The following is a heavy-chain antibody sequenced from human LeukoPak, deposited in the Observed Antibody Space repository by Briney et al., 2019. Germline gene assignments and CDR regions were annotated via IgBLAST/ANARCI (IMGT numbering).Heavy chain of an antibody. CDR1: GFTFSSYS. D-gene: IGHD6-13*01. Sequence: GGSLRLSCAASGFTFSSYSMNWVRQAPGKGLEWVSSISSSSSYIYYADSVKGRFTISRDNAKNSLYLQMNSLRAEDTAVYYCARDRQQLVGDAFDIWGQGTMVTVSS. J-gene: IGHJ3*02. CDR2: ISSSSSYI. CDR3: ARDRQQLVGDAFDI. V-gene: IGHV3-21*01.